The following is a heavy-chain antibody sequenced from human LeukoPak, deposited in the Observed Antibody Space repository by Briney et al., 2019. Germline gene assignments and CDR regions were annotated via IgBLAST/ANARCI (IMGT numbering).Heavy chain of an antibody. CDR2: ISAYNGNT. V-gene: IGHV1-18*01. D-gene: IGHD6-19*01. Sequence: GASVKVSCKASGYTFTSYGISWVRQAPGQGLEWMGWISAYNGNTNYAQKLQGRVTMTTDTSTSTAYMELRSLRSDNTAVYYCATGEIAVAGTGVDYWGQGTLVTVSS. CDR3: ATGEIAVAGTGVDY. CDR1: GYTFTSYG. J-gene: IGHJ4*02.